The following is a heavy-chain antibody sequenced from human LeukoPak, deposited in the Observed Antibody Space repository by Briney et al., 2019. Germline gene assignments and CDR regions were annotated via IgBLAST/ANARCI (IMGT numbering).Heavy chain of an antibody. Sequence: SPTLSLTCAISGDSVSSNSAAWNWIRQSPSRGLEWLGRTYYRSKWYNDYAVSVKSRITINPDTSKNQFSLQLNSVTPEDTAVYYCAREYSSSYNGGWYIVGWFDPWGQGTLVTVSS. J-gene: IGHJ5*02. CDR1: GDSVSSNSAA. D-gene: IGHD6-13*01. CDR3: AREYSSSYNGGWYIVGWFDP. CDR2: TYYRSKWYN. V-gene: IGHV6-1*01.